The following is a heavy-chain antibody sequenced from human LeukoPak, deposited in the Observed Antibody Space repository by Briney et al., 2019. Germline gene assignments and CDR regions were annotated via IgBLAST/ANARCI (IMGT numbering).Heavy chain of an antibody. CDR2: INPSGGST. CDR3: ARVNYGGTTFDY. Sequence: ASVKVSCKASGYTFTSYYMHWVRQAPGQGLEWMGIINPSGGSTSDAQKFQGRVTMTRDTSTSTVYMELSSLRSEDTAVYYCARVNYGGTTFDYWGQGTLVTVSS. V-gene: IGHV1-46*01. D-gene: IGHD4-23*01. CDR1: GYTFTSYY. J-gene: IGHJ4*02.